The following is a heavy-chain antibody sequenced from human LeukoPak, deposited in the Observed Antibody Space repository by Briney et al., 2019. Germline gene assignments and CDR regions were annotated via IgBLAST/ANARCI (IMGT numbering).Heavy chain of an antibody. CDR2: IYSGGST. Sequence: GGSLRLSCAASGFTVSSNYMSWVRQAPGKGLEWVSVIYSGGSTYYADSVKGRFTISRDNSKNTLYLQMNSLRPEDTAVYYCARSPRFGKFNYWGQGTLVTVSS. CDR1: GFTVSSNY. V-gene: IGHV3-66*02. D-gene: IGHD3-10*02. J-gene: IGHJ4*02. CDR3: ARSPRFGKFNY.